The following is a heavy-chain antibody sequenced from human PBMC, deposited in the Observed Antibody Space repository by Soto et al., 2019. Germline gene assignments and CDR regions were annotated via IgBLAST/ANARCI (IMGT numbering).Heavy chain of an antibody. J-gene: IGHJ6*02. CDR2: IYTSGST. Sequence: SETLSLTCTVSGGSISNNYWSWIRQPAGKGLEWIGRIYTSGSTDYNPSLKSRVTMSIDTSKNQFSLKLSSVTAADTAVYFCATDVYGSSTSGYYYYYGMDVWGQGTTVTVSS. CDR3: ATDVYGSSTSGYYYYYGMDV. V-gene: IGHV4-4*07. CDR1: GGSISNNY. D-gene: IGHD2-2*01.